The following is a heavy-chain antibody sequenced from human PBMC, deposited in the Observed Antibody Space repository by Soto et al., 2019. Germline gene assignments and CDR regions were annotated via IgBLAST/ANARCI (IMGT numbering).Heavy chain of an antibody. CDR3: ASFLFDY. CDR1: GDSISSDKW. Sequence: SETLSLTCAVSGDSISSDKWWSWVRQPPGKGLEWIGEIHHSGNSNYNPSLKSRVIISVDTSKNQFSLKLSSVTAADTAVYYCASFLFDYWGQGTLVTVSS. V-gene: IGHV4-4*02. CDR2: IHHSGNS. J-gene: IGHJ4*02.